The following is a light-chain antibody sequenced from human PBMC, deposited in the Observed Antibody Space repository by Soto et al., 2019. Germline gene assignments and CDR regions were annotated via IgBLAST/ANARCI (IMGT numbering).Light chain of an antibody. CDR2: GDN. J-gene: IGLJ1*01. Sequence: SVLSQPPSVSGAPGQRITISCTGSSSNIGANYDVHWYRQVPGTAPKLLMSGDNNRPSGVADRFSGSKSGTSASLAITRLQAEDEADYYCQSYDSSLNRVFGTGTKLTVL. CDR1: SSNIGANYD. V-gene: IGLV1-40*01. CDR3: QSYDSSLNRV.